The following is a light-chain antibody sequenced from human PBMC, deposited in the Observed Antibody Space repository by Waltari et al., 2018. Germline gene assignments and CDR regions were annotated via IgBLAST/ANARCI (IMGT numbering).Light chain of an antibody. J-gene: IGKJ1*01. Sequence: DIQMTQSPSFVSASVGDGVTITCRASQDIRTWLAWYQQKPGKAPKLLIYSASGLHSGVPSRFSGSGSGTHFTLTISSLQPEDFATYYCQQANSFPWTFGQGTKVEIK. CDR2: SAS. CDR3: QQANSFPWT. V-gene: IGKV1-12*01. CDR1: QDIRTW.